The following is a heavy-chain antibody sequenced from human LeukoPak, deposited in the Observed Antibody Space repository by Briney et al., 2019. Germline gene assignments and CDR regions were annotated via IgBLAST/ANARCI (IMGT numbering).Heavy chain of an antibody. Sequence: PSETLSLTCTVSGGSISSSSYYWGWIRQPPGKGLEWIGSIYYSGSTYYNPSLKSRVAISVDTSKNQFSLKLSSVTAADTAVYYCARTSTTVDYYFDYWGQGTLVTVSS. V-gene: IGHV4-39*07. J-gene: IGHJ4*02. CDR2: IYYSGST. D-gene: IGHD4-23*01. CDR3: ARTSTTVDYYFDY. CDR1: GGSISSSSYY.